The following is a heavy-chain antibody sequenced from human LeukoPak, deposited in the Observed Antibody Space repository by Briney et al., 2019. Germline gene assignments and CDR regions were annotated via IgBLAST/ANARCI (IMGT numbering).Heavy chain of an antibody. D-gene: IGHD3-22*01. CDR1: GFTFRHYG. V-gene: IGHV3-30*19. CDR2: ISFDGSNK. Sequence: PGGSLRLSCAVSGFTFRHYGMHWVRQAPGKGLEWVAVISFDGSNKYYADSVKGRFTISRDNSKNTLYLQMHSLRAEDTAVYYCARGMGYYYDSSGYYTWGQGTLVTVSS. CDR3: ARGMGYYYDSSGYYT. J-gene: IGHJ5*02.